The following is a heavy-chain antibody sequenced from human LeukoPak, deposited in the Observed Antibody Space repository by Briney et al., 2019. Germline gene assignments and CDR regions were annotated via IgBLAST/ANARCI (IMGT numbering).Heavy chain of an antibody. J-gene: IGHJ5*01. Sequence: PSETLSLTCTVSGGSIGSYYWSWVRQPPGKGLEWIGYIYDSGNTKYNPSPKSRVTISVDTSKNQFSLKLSSVTAADTAVYYCARQTNWFDSWGQGTLVTVSS. CDR1: GGSIGSYY. CDR3: ARQTNWFDS. V-gene: IGHV4-59*08. CDR2: IYDSGNT.